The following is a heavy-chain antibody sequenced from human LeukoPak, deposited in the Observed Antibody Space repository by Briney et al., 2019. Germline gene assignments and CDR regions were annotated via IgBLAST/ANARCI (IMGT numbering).Heavy chain of an antibody. J-gene: IGHJ3*02. Sequence: SVKVSCKASGGTFSSYAISWVRQAPGQGLEWMGGIIPIFGTANYAQKFQGRVTITADESTSTAYMELSSLRSEDTAVYYCAREDGGAEDAFDIWSQGTMVTVSS. CDR2: IIPIFGTA. V-gene: IGHV1-69*13. CDR3: AREDGGAEDAFDI. D-gene: IGHD4-23*01. CDR1: GGTFSSYA.